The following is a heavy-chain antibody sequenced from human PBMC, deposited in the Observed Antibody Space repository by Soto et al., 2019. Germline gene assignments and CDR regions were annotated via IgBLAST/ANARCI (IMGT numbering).Heavy chain of an antibody. CDR1: GFTFSSYA. J-gene: IGHJ4*02. CDR2: ISGSGSTI. CDR3: AKVFYYYDSSGYYYFDY. V-gene: IGHV3-23*01. D-gene: IGHD3-22*01. Sequence: GGSLRLSCSASGFTFSSYAVGWVRQAPGKGPEWISSISGSGSTIYYADSVKGRFTISRDNSKNTLYLQMSSLRAEDTAVYYCAKVFYYYDSSGYYYFDYWGQGTLVTVS.